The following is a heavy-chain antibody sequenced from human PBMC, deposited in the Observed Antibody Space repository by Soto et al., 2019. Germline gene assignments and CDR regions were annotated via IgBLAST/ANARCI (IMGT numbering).Heavy chain of an antibody. J-gene: IGHJ3*02. CDR1: GFTFSSYG. CDR2: ISYDGSNK. V-gene: IGHV3-30*03. CDR3: AGGGTVLDAFEI. Sequence: SGGSLRLSCAASGFTFSSYGMHWVRQAPGKGLEWVAVISYDGSNKYYADSVKGRFTISRDNSKNTLYLQMNSLRAEDTAVYYCAGGGTVLDAFEIWGQGTMVTVSS. D-gene: IGHD2-15*01.